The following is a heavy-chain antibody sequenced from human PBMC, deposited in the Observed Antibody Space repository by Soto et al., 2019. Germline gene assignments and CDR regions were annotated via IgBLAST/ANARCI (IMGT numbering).Heavy chain of an antibody. Sequence: ASVKGSFKASGYTFTSYDINWVRQATGQGLEWMGWMNPNSGNTVYAQKFQGRVTMTRNTSISTAYMELSSLRSEDTAVYYCARGLGSSSWYHYGMDVWGQGTTVTVSS. V-gene: IGHV1-8*01. CDR2: MNPNSGNT. J-gene: IGHJ6*02. CDR3: ARGLGSSSWYHYGMDV. D-gene: IGHD6-13*01. CDR1: GYTFTSYD.